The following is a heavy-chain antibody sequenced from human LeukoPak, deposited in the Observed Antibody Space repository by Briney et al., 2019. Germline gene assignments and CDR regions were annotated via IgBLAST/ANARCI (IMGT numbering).Heavy chain of an antibody. J-gene: IGHJ4*02. V-gene: IGHV1-8*01. Sequence: ASVKVSCKASGYTFTSYDINWVRQATGQGLEWMGWMNPNSGNTGYAQKFQGRVTMTRNTSISTAYMELSSLRSEDTAVYYCAISLSSGWSFDYWGQGTLVTVSS. CDR1: GYTFTSYD. D-gene: IGHD6-19*01. CDR3: AISLSSGWSFDY. CDR2: MNPNSGNT.